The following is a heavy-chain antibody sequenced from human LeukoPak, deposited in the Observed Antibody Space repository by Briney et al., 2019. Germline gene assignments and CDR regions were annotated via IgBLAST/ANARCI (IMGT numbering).Heavy chain of an antibody. CDR1: GFTFSSYA. CDR3: ARDRYMVRGVIGLDY. Sequence: PGRSLRLSCAASGFTFSSYAMHWVRQAPGKGLEWVAVISYDGSNKYYADSVKGRFTISRDNSKNTLYLQMNSLRAEDTAVYYCARDRYMVRGVIGLDYWGQGTLVTVSS. V-gene: IGHV3-30-3*01. D-gene: IGHD3-10*01. CDR2: ISYDGSNK. J-gene: IGHJ4*02.